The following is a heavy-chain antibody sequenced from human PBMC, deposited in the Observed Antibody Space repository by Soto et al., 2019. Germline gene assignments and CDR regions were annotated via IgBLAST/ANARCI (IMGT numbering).Heavy chain of an antibody. V-gene: IGHV3-74*01. CDR2: INDDGSDT. Sequence: EVQLVESGGGLVRPGGSLRLSCAASGLIFSNNWMHWVRQVPGKGLVWVSRINDDGSDTIYADSVKGRFTISRDNAKNTLYLHMNSLRADDTAVYYCARDMPTFGGVIDLWGQGTLVTVSS. D-gene: IGHD3-16*01. CDR1: GLIFSNNW. J-gene: IGHJ5*02. CDR3: ARDMPTFGGVIDL.